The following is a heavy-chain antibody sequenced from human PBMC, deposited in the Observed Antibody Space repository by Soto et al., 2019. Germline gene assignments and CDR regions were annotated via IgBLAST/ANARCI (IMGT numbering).Heavy chain of an antibody. CDR2: INLNSGGT. D-gene: IGHD6-25*01. Sequence: ASVKVSCKASGYTFTGYYMHWVRQAPGQGLEWMGWINLNSGGTNYAQKFQGWFTMTRDTSISTAYMELSRLRSDDTAVYYCAREYEAARFDYWGQGTLVTVSS. V-gene: IGHV1-2*04. CDR3: AREYEAARFDY. J-gene: IGHJ4*02. CDR1: GYTFTGYY.